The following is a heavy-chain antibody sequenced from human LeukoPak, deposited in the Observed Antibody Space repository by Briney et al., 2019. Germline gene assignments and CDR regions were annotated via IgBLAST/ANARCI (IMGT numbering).Heavy chain of an antibody. CDR1: GFTFDDYG. D-gene: IGHD3-22*01. V-gene: IGHV3-20*04. CDR2: INWNGGST. J-gene: IGHJ4*02. Sequence: GGSLRLSCAASGFTFDDYGMSWVRQAPGKGLEWVSGINWNGGSTGYADSVKGRFTISRDNAKNSLYLQMNSLRAEDTALYYCARGGHSITMIVVVIIPFDCWGQGTLVTVSS. CDR3: ARGGHSITMIVVVIIPFDC.